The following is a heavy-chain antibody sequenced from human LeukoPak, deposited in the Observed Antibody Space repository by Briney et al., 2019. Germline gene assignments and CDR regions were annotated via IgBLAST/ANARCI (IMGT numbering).Heavy chain of an antibody. CDR3: ARSNRGGFDY. Sequence: SETLSLTCTVSGGSISSGGYYWSWIRQHPGKGLEWIGYIYYSGSTYYNPSLKSRVTISVDTSKNQFSLKLSSVTAADTAVDYCARSNRGGFDYWGQGTLVTVSS. J-gene: IGHJ4*02. CDR1: GGSISSGGYY. CDR2: IYYSGST. D-gene: IGHD3-16*01. V-gene: IGHV4-31*03.